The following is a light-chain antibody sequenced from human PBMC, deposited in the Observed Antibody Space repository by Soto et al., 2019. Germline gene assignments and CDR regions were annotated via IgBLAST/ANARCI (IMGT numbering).Light chain of an antibody. CDR3: QQSYSIPIT. Sequence: DIQMTQSPSSLSASVVDIVTITCLASQSIGFYLNWYQQKPGKAHKVLIYAASNLQSGVPSRFSGSGSGTEFTLTISSLQPEDFATYYCQQSYSIPITFGQGTRLEI. CDR1: QSIGFY. J-gene: IGKJ5*01. CDR2: AAS. V-gene: IGKV1-39*01.